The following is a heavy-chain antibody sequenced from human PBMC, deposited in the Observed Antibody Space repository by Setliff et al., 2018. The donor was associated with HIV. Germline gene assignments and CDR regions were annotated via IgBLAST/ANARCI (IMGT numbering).Heavy chain of an antibody. CDR1: GFTFSSYA. CDR3: AKAVDIVATAYYYMDV. Sequence: PGGSLRLSCAASGFTFSSYAMSWVRQAPGKGLEWVSAISGSGGGTYYADSVKGRFTISRDNSKNTLYLQMNSLRAEDTAVYYCAKAVDIVATAYYYMDVWGKGTTVTVSS. J-gene: IGHJ6*03. D-gene: IGHD5-12*01. CDR2: ISGSGGGT. V-gene: IGHV3-23*01.